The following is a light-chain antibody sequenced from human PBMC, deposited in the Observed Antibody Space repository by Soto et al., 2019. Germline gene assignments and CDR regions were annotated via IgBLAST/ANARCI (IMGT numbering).Light chain of an antibody. CDR1: QSISIY. Sequence: DIQMTQSPTSLSASVGDRVTITCRASQSISIYLNWYQQKPGKAPELLIYAASNLQSRAPSRFSGSGSRTEFTPTISSLQAEDFANYYYQQSYSTPITFGQGTRLESK. V-gene: IGKV1-39*01. J-gene: IGKJ5*01. CDR2: AAS. CDR3: QQSYSTPIT.